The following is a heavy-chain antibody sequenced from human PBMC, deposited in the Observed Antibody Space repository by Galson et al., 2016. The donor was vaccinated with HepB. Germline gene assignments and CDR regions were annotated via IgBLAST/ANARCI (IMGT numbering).Heavy chain of an antibody. CDR3: AREPGADV. Sequence: GLEWVSFISSSSSYIYYADSVKGRFTISRDNAKNSLYLQMNSLSVDDTAVYFCAREPGADVWGQGTTVIVSS. J-gene: IGHJ6*02. CDR2: ISSSSSYI. D-gene: IGHD1-26*01. V-gene: IGHV3-21*04.